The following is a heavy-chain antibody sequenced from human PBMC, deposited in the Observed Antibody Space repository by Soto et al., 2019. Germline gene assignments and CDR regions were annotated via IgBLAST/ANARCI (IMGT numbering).Heavy chain of an antibody. D-gene: IGHD3-10*01. CDR1: GFTFSNAW. CDR2: IKSKTDGGTT. Sequence: EVQLVESGGGLVKPGGSLRLSCAASGFTFSNAWMNWVRQAPGKGLEWVGCIKSKTDGGTTDYAAPVKGRFTISRDDSKNTLYLQMNSLKTEDTAVYYCTTAAPYYYGSGSYPLFDYWGQGTLVTVSS. CDR3: TTAAPYYYGSGSYPLFDY. J-gene: IGHJ4*02. V-gene: IGHV3-15*07.